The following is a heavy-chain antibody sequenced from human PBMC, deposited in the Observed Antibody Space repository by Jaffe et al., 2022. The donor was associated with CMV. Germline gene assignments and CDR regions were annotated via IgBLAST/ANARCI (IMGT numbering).Heavy chain of an antibody. CDR3: ARGRGYIDIVVVPAARAKMDV. Sequence: QVQLQQWGAGLLKPSETLSLTCAVYGGSFSGYYWSWIRQPPGKGLEWIGEINHSGSTNYNPSLKSRVTISVDTSKNQFSLKLSSVTAADTAVYYCARGRGYIDIVVVPAARAKMDVWGKGTTVTVSS. CDR2: INHSGST. D-gene: IGHD2-2*01. CDR1: GGSFSGYY. V-gene: IGHV4-34*01. J-gene: IGHJ6*04.